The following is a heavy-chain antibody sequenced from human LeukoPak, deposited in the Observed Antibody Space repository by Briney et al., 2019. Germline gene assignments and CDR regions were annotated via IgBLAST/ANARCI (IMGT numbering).Heavy chain of an antibody. CDR1: GYTFTSYD. Sequence: ASVKVSCKASGYTFTSYDINWVRQATGQGLEWMGWMNPNSGNTGYAQKFRGRVTMTRNTSISTAYMELSSLRSDDTAVYYCARDAPPADFWSGYYTSYYYYMDVWGKGTTVTVSS. V-gene: IGHV1-8*01. J-gene: IGHJ6*03. D-gene: IGHD3-3*01. CDR3: ARDAPPADFWSGYYTSYYYYMDV. CDR2: MNPNSGNT.